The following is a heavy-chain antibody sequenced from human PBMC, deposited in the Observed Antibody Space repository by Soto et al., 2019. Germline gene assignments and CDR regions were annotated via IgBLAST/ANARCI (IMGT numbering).Heavy chain of an antibody. CDR1: GFTFSSYS. CDR2: ISSSSSTI. Sequence: GGSLRLSCAASGFTFSSYSMNWVRQAPGKGLEWVSYISSSSSTIYYADSVKGRFTISRDNAKNSLYLQMNSLRAEDTAVYYCAREYCSSTSCLNWFDPWGQGTLVTVS. CDR3: AREYCSSTSCLNWFDP. J-gene: IGHJ5*02. V-gene: IGHV3-48*01. D-gene: IGHD2-2*01.